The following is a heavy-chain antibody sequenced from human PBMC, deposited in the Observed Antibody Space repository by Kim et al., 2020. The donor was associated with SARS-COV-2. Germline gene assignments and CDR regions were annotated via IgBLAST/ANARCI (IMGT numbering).Heavy chain of an antibody. Sequence: GGSLRLSCAASGFTFSSYGMHWVRQAPGKGLEWVAVISYDGSNKYYADSVKGRFTISRDNSKNTLYLQMNSLRAEDTAVYYCANYGAMSTVTTNYYYYYYGMDVWGQGTRSPSP. V-gene: IGHV3-30*18. CDR3: ANYGAMSTVTTNYYYYYYGMDV. D-gene: IGHD4-17*01. J-gene: IGHJ6*02. CDR1: GFTFSSYG. CDR2: ISYDGSNK.